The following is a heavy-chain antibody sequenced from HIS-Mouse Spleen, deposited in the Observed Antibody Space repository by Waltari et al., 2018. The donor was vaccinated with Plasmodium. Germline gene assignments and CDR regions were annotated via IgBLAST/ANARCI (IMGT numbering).Heavy chain of an antibody. Sequence: QVQLQQWGAGLLKPSETLSLTCAVYGGSFSGYYWSWIRQPPGKGLEWIGEINHSGSTNSNPSRKSRVTISVDTSKNQFSLKRSSVTAADTAVYYCARVTSSGVYWYFDLWGRGTLVTVSS. CDR1: GGSFSGYY. CDR3: ARVTSSGVYWYFDL. D-gene: IGHD3-3*01. CDR2: INHSGST. J-gene: IGHJ2*01. V-gene: IGHV4-34*01.